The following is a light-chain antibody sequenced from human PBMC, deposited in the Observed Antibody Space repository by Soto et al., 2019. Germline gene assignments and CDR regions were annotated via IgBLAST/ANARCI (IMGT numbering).Light chain of an antibody. CDR1: SSDVGGYNY. Sequence: SALPQPPSASGSPGQSGTISCTGTSSDVGGYNYVSWYQQHPGKAPKLMIYEVSKRPSGVPDRFSGSKSGNTASLTVSGLQAEDEADYYCSSYAGSNKVFGTGTKVTVL. CDR2: EVS. J-gene: IGLJ1*01. V-gene: IGLV2-8*01. CDR3: SSYAGSNKV.